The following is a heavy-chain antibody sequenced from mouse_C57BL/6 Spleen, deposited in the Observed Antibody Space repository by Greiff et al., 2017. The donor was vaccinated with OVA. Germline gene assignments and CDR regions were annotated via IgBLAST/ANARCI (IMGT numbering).Heavy chain of an antibody. CDR2: FHPYNDDT. V-gene: IGHV1-47*01. J-gene: IGHJ2*01. CDR1: GYTFTTYP. CDR3: ARGGLRWVYFDY. Sequence: VMLVESGAELVKPGASVKMSCKASGYTFTTYPIEWMKQNHGKSLEWIGNFHPYNDDTKYNEKFKGKATLTVEKSSSTVYLELSRLTSDDSAVYYCARGGLRWVYFDYWGQGTTLTVSS. D-gene: IGHD1-1*01.